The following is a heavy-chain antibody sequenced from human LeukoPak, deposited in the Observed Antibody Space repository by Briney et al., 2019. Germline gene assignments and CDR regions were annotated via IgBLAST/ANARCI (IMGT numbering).Heavy chain of an antibody. CDR1: GYTFTSYG. CDR2: ISAYNGNT. J-gene: IGHJ4*02. D-gene: IGHD3-22*01. V-gene: IGHV1-18*04. Sequence: ASVKVSYKASGYTFTSYGISWVRQAPGQGLEWMGWISAYNGNTNYAQKLQGRVTMTRDTSTSTVYMELSSLRSEDTAVYYCASQGDSSGSQFDYWGQGTLVTVSS. CDR3: ASQGDSSGSQFDY.